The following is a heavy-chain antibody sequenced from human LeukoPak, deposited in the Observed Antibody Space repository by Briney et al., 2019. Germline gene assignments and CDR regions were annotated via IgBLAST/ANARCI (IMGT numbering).Heavy chain of an antibody. CDR3: ALGLAMAHYFDY. CDR2: ISGSGGST. Sequence: PGGSLRLSCAASGFTFSSYAMSWVRQAPGKGLEWVSAISGSGGSTYYADSVKGRFTISRDNSKDTLYLQMNSLRAEDTAVYYCALGLAMAHYFDYWGQGTLVTVSS. CDR1: GFTFSSYA. J-gene: IGHJ4*02. V-gene: IGHV3-23*01. D-gene: IGHD6-19*01.